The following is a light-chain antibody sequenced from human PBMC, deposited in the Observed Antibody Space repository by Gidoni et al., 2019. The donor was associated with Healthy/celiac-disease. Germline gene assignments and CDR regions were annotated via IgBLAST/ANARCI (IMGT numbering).Light chain of an antibody. J-gene: IGKJ1*01. CDR3: QQFRT. CDR2: KAS. V-gene: IGKV1-5*03. CDR1: QSISSW. Sequence: DIQITQSPSTLSASGGDRVTITCRASQSISSWLAWYQQKPGKAPKLLIYKASSLESGVPSRFSGRGSGTEFTLTISSLQPDDFATYYCQQFRTFGQXTKVEIK.